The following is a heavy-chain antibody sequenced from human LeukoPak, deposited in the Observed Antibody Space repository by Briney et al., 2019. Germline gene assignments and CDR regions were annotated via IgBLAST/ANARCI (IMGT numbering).Heavy chain of an antibody. V-gene: IGHV3-21*01. D-gene: IGHD2-15*01. CDR2: ISSSSIYR. CDR3: ARRRSTLDVGIDY. Sequence: PGGSLRLSCAASGFTFSSYSVNWVRQAPGKGLEWVSSISSSSIYRYYADCVKGRFTISRDNSKNTLYLQMNSLRAEDTAVYYCARRRSTLDVGIDYWGQGTLVTVSS. CDR1: GFTFSSYS. J-gene: IGHJ4*02.